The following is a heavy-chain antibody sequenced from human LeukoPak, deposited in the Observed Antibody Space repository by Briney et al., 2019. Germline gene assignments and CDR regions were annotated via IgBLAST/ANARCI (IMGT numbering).Heavy chain of an antibody. D-gene: IGHD3-22*01. CDR1: GFTFDDYA. CDR2: ISWNSGSI. CDR3: AKVYYYDNFFDY. V-gene: IGHV3-9*01. J-gene: IGHJ4*02. Sequence: PGRSLRLSCAASGFTFDDYAMHWVRQAPGKGLEWVSGISWNSGSIGYADSVKGRFTISRDNAKNSLYLQMNSLRAEDTALYYCAKVYYYDNFFDYWGQGTLVTVSS.